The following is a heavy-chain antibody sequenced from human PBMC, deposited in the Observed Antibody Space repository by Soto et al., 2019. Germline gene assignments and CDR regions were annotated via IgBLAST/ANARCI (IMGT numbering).Heavy chain of an antibody. J-gene: IGHJ6*02. V-gene: IGHV3-30-3*01. CDR3: AREEGASYYYYGMDV. CDR2: ISYDGSNK. D-gene: IGHD1-26*01. CDR1: GFTFSSYA. Sequence: QVQLVESGGGVVQPGRSLRLSCAASGFTFSSYAMHWVRQAPGKGLEWVAVISYDGSNKYYADSVKGRFTISRDNSKNTLYLQMNSLRAEDTAVYYCAREEGASYYYYGMDVWGQGTTVTVSS.